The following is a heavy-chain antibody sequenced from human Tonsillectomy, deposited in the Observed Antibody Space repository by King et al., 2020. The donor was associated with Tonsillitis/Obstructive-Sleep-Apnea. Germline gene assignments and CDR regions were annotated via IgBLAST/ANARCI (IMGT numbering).Heavy chain of an antibody. CDR1: GFTFDDYA. D-gene: IGHD6-13*01. J-gene: IGHJ3*02. V-gene: IGHV3-9*01. CDR2: ISWNSGSI. CDR3: AKDLIIAESGTPGDAFDI. Sequence: QLVQSGGGLVQPGRSLRLSCAASGFTFDDYAMYWVRQAPGKGLEWVSGISWNSGSIVYADSVKGRFTISRDNAKNSLFLQMNSLRTEDTALYHCAKDLIIAESGTPGDAFDIWGQGTMVTLSS.